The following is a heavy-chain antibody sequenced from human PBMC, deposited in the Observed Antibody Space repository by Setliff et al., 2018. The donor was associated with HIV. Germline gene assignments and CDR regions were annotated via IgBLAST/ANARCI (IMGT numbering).Heavy chain of an antibody. CDR3: ARDLSPYGSGDPYYYYGMDV. CDR1: GGSISSSGNY. CDR2: IYHTGTT. D-gene: IGHD3-10*01. Sequence: SETLSLTCTVSGGSISSSGNYWAWIRQRPGKGLEWIGYIYHTGTTYYHPSLKSRVLISVDTSNNQFSLRLSSVTAADTAVYYCARDLSPYGSGDPYYYYGMDVWGQGTTVTVSS. J-gene: IGHJ6*02. V-gene: IGHV4-31*03.